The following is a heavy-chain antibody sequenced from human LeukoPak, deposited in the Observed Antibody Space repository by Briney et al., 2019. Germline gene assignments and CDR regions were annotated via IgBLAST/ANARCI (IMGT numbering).Heavy chain of an antibody. CDR2: VSSDGGST. J-gene: IGHJ4*02. Sequence: PGGSLRLSCSASGFTFSSFPMHWVRQAPGKGLEYVSAVSSDGGSTYYADSVRGRFVISRDNSKNTLSLQMGSLRVEDTAVYYCVKAILFGSVSYYADWGQGTLVTVSS. CDR1: GFTFSSFP. D-gene: IGHD3-22*01. V-gene: IGHV3-64D*09. CDR3: VKAILFGSVSYYAD.